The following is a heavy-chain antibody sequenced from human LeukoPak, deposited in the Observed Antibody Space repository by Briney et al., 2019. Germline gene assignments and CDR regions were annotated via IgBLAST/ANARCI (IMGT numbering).Heavy chain of an antibody. Sequence: GASVKVSCKASGYTFTSYYMHWVRQAPGQGLEWMGIINPSGGSTSYAQKFQGRVTMTRDTSTSTVYMELSSLRSEDTAVYYCARDCSGGSCYSRDPHFDYWGQGTLVTVSS. CDR2: INPSGGST. D-gene: IGHD2-15*01. CDR3: ARDCSGGSCYSRDPHFDY. V-gene: IGHV1-46*01. J-gene: IGHJ4*02. CDR1: GYTFTSYY.